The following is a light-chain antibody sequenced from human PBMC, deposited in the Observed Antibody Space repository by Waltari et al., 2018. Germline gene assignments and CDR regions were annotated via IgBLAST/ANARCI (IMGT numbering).Light chain of an antibody. J-gene: IGKJ1*01. Sequence: EMVLTPSPATPSLSPGKIVSISCRASQSVGRSLAWYQQKPGQAPRLLIYGASSSATGIPDRFSGSGSGTDFSLTISRLAPDDLSVYYCHHYVRLPVTFGQGTKVEI. CDR3: HHYVRLPVT. CDR2: GAS. V-gene: IGKV3-20*01. CDR1: QSVGRS.